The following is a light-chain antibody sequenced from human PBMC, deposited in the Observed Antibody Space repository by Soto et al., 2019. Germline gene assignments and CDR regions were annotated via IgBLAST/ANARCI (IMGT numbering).Light chain of an antibody. V-gene: IGKV1-39*01. CDR2: AAS. Sequence: DIQMTQSPSSLSASIGERVIITCRASETISRYLNWYQSKPGKAPRLLISAASSLQSGVPSRFSGSYSGTDFTLTISSLQPEDFATYFCQQSYSNPLTFGGVTKVDMK. CDR1: ETISRY. CDR3: QQSYSNPLT. J-gene: IGKJ4*01.